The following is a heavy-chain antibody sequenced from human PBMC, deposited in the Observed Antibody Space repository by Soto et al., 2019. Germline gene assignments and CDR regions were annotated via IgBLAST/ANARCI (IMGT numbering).Heavy chain of an antibody. CDR1: GFSLSTSGVG. CDR3: AHRAGLLGTWNAGYFDS. CDR2: IYWDDDK. D-gene: IGHD1-1*01. J-gene: IGHJ4*02. V-gene: IGHV2-5*02. Sequence: QITLKESGPTRVKPTQTLTLTCIFSGFSLSTSGVGVGWIRQPPGKALEFLAVIYWDDDKRYSPSLKSRLTLTKDTSNNQGALTMTIMDPVDTATYYCAHRAGLLGTWNAGYFDSWGQGTPVTVSS.